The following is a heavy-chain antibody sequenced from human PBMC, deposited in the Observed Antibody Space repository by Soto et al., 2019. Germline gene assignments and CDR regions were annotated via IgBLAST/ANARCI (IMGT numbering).Heavy chain of an antibody. CDR1: GGSISSYY. CDR3: ARVKIGDDYYYYYMDV. Sequence: QVQLQESGPGLVKPSETLSLTCTVSGGSISSYYWSWIRQPPGKGLEWIGYIYYSGSTTYNPSLMSRITTSVDPANNQSPRQLSSATAADTAVYYCARVKIGDDYYYYYMDVWGKGTTVTVSS. J-gene: IGHJ6*03. CDR2: IYYSGST. D-gene: IGHD4-17*01. V-gene: IGHV4-59*01.